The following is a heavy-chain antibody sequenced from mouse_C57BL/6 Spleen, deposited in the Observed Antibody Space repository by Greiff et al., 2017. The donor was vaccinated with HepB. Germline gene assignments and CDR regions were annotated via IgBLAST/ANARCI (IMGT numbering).Heavy chain of an antibody. CDR3: ARDDYDEWYFDV. CDR1: GYTFTSYW. J-gene: IGHJ1*03. V-gene: IGHV1-52*01. D-gene: IGHD2-4*01. CDR2: IDPSDSET. Sequence: VQLQQPGAELVRPGSSVKLSCKASGYTFTSYWMHWVKQRPIQGLEWIGNIDPSDSETHYNQKFKDKATLTVDKSSSTAYMQLSSLTSEDSAVYYCARDDYDEWYFDVWGTGTTVTVSS.